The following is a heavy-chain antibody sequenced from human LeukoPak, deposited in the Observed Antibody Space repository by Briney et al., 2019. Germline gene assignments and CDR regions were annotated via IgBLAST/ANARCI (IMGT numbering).Heavy chain of an antibody. J-gene: IGHJ6*02. D-gene: IGHD3-9*01. CDR1: GFTLSDYY. V-gene: IGHV3-11*01. Sequence: GGSLRLSCAASGFTLSDYYMSWIRQAPGKGLEWVSYISSSGSTIYYADSVKGRFTISRDNAKNSLYLQMNSLRAEDTAVYYCARVGRYFDWLSPRYYYGMDVWGQGTTVTVSS. CDR3: ARVGRYFDWLSPRYYYGMDV. CDR2: ISSSGSTI.